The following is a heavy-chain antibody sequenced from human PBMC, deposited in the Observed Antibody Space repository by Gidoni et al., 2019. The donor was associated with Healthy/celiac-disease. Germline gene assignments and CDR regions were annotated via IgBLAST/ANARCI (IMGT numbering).Heavy chain of an antibody. J-gene: IGHJ4*02. D-gene: IGHD4-17*01. Sequence: QVQLVESGGGVVQPGRSLRLSCAASGFTFSSYAMHWVRQAPGKGLEWVAVISYDGSNKYYADSGKGRFTISRDKAKNTLYLQMNSLRAEDTAVYYCARGALTGILTVTPLGYGGQGTLVTVSS. CDR3: ARGALTGILTVTPLGY. V-gene: IGHV3-30*16. CDR1: GFTFSSYA. CDR2: ISYDGSNK.